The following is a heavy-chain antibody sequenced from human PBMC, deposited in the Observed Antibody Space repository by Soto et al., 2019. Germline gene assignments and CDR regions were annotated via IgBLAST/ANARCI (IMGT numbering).Heavy chain of an antibody. D-gene: IGHD5-18*01. CDR3: AREGVTPSYYYYYGMDV. V-gene: IGHV4-4*02. CDR2: ISYSGST. Sequence: SSETLSLTCAVSGGSISSSNWWSWVRQPPGKGLEWIGYISYSGSTNYNSSLKSRVTISVDTSKNQFSLKLSSVTAADTAVYYCAREGVTPSYYYYYGMDVWGQGTTVTVSS. J-gene: IGHJ6*02. CDR1: GGSISSSNW.